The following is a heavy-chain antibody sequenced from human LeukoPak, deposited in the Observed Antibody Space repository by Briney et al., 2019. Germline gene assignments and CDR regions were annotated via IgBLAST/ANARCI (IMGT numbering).Heavy chain of an antibody. D-gene: IGHD3-22*01. J-gene: IGHJ4*02. CDR2: FTSGGTT. CDR1: GFTFSSYA. V-gene: IGHV3-23*01. CDR3: VRGGYFYYFDY. Sequence: GGSLRLSCAASGFTFSSYAMSWVRQAPGKGLEWVSVFTSGGTTYYTDSVKGRFTISRDNSKNTLYLQMNSLRDEDTAVYYCVRGGYFYYFDYWGQGTLVTVSS.